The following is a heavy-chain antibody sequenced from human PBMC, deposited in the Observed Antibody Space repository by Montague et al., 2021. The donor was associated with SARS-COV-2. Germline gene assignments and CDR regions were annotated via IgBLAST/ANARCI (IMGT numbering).Heavy chain of an antibody. D-gene: IGHD6-13*01. V-gene: IGHV4-34*01. CDR3: ARTDYISSWFGAKKWFDP. CDR1: SGSFSAYY. CDR2: INHSGST. J-gene: IGHJ5*02. Sequence: SETLSLTCAVYSGSFSAYYWSWIRQPPGKGLEWIGEINHSGSTNYNPSLKSRVTISVDTSKNQFSLKLSSVTAADTAVYYCARTDYISSWFGAKKWFDPWGQGTLVTVSS.